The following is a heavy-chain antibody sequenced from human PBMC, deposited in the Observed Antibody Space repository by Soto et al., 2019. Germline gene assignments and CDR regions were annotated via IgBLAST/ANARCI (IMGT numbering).Heavy chain of an antibody. V-gene: IGHV3-30*09. J-gene: IGHJ4*02. CDR1: GFTFSAYA. CDR3: ARVCSGGRCHMVDY. CDR2: ASYDGTNK. D-gene: IGHD2-15*01. Sequence: QVQLVESGGGVVQPGTSLRLSCVASGFTFSAYAMHWVRQAPGKGLEWVAVASYDGTNKYNADSVKGRFAISRDDSKITLYLQMDNLTPEDTAVYYCARVCSGGRCHMVDYWGQGIQVTVSS.